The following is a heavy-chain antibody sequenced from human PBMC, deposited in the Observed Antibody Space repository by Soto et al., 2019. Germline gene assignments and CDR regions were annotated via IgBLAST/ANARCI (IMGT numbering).Heavy chain of an antibody. CDR1: GGFLSSSGNY. Sequence: SETLALSCTVSGGFLSSSGNYWGCFRQHPGKGLEWIGSIYYSGSTYYNPSLKSRVTISVDTSKNQFSLKLSSVTAADTAVYYCARHTPAISISDHWGQGTLVTVS. CDR2: IYYSGST. CDR3: ARHTPAISISDH. V-gene: IGHV4-39*01. D-gene: IGHD2-15*01. J-gene: IGHJ4*02.